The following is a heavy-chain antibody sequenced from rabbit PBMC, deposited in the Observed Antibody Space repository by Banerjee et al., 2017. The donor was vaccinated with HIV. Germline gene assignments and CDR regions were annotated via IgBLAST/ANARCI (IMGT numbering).Heavy chain of an antibody. V-gene: IGHV1S47*01. Sequence: QEQLVESGGGLVQPGGSLKLSCKASRFDFSSYGVSWVRQAPGKGLEWIGYIDPVFGSTLYADWVNGRFTISSHNAQNTLYLQLNSLTAADTATYFCVRVVAGVYFNLWGPGTLVTVS. CDR2: IDPVFGST. CDR3: VRVVAGVYFNL. J-gene: IGHJ4*01. D-gene: IGHD4-1*01. CDR1: RFDFSSYG.